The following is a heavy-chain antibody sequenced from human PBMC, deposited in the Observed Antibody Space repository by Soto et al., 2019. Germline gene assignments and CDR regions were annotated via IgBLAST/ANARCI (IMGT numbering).Heavy chain of an antibody. CDR3: ARVEVNSLLFDP. V-gene: IGHV4-59*01. D-gene: IGHD1-1*01. CDR2: IYYSGST. Sequence: DTLSLTCTVSGGSISSYYWSWIRQPPGKGLEWIGYIYYSGSTNYNPSLKSRVTISVETPKNQFSLKLSSVTAAVTAVYYCARVEVNSLLFDPWGQGTLVTVSS. J-gene: IGHJ5*02. CDR1: GGSISSYY.